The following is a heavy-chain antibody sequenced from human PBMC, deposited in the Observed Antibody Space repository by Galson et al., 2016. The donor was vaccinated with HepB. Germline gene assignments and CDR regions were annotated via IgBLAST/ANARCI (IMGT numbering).Heavy chain of an antibody. J-gene: IGHJ2*01. CDR1: GFTFNAHW. V-gene: IGHV3-21*01. D-gene: IGHD6-13*01. CDR2: ITASSAYI. CDR3: ARDVRGSSWYARYFDL. Sequence: SLRLSCAASGFTFNAHWMNWVRQAPGKGLEWVSSITASSAYIYYADSVKGRFTISRDNAKNSLYLQMNSLRAEDTAVYYCARDVRGSSWYARYFDLWGRGTLVTVSS.